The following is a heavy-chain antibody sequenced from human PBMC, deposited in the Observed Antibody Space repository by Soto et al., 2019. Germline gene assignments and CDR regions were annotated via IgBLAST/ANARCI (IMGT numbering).Heavy chain of an antibody. CDR2: ISYDGSNK. J-gene: IGHJ3*02. CDR3: AKGITMIVVLTSDAFDI. Sequence: QVQLVESGGGVVQPGRSLRLSCAASGFTFSSYGMHWVRQAPGKGLEWVAVISYDGSNKYYADSVKGRFTISRDNSKNTLYLQMNRLRAEDTAVYYCAKGITMIVVLTSDAFDIWGQGTMVTVSS. D-gene: IGHD3-22*01. CDR1: GFTFSSYG. V-gene: IGHV3-30*18.